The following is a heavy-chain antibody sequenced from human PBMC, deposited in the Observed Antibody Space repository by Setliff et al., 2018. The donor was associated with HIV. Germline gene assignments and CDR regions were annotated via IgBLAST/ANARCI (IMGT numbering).Heavy chain of an antibody. CDR3: ARLRLYNSALDY. Sequence: GGSLRLSCVASGFTVSSYYMSWVRQAPGKGLEWVSTIYSDGSTYHADSVNGRFTLSRDNSENALYLQIDSLRPEDTAVYYCARLRLYNSALDYWGQGTLVTVSS. V-gene: IGHV3-66*02. J-gene: IGHJ4*02. CDR2: IYSDGST. CDR1: GFTVSSYY. D-gene: IGHD3-10*01.